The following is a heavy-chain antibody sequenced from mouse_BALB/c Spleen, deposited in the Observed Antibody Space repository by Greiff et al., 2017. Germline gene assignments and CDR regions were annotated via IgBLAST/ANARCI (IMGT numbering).Heavy chain of an antibody. J-gene: IGHJ2*01. CDR1: GYTFTSYW. Sequence: QVQLQQPGAELVRPGASVKLSCKASGYTFTSYWINWVKQRPGQGLEWIGNIYPSDSYTNYNQKFKDKATLTVDKSSSTAYMQLSSPTSEDSAVYYCTRATTVPYYFDYWGQGTTLTVSS. CDR3: TRATTVPYYFDY. D-gene: IGHD1-1*01. CDR2: IYPSDSYT. V-gene: IGHV1-69*02.